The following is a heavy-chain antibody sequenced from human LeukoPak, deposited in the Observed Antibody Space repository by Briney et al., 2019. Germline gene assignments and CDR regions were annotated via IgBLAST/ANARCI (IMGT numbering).Heavy chain of an antibody. V-gene: IGHV3-11*01. CDR1: GLTFSDYY. D-gene: IGHD3-22*01. CDR2: ISSSGSTI. CDR3: ARRSRMIVVVITTSTDYYMDV. Sequence: GSLRLSCAASGLTFSDYYMSWIRQAPGKGLEWVSYISSSGSTIYYADSVKGRFTISRDNAKNSLYLQMNSLRAEDTAVYYCARRSRMIVVVITTSTDYYMDVWGKGTTVTVSS. J-gene: IGHJ6*03.